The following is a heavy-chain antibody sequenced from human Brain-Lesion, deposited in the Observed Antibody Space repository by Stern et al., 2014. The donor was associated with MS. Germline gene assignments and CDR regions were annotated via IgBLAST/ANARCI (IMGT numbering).Heavy chain of an antibody. Sequence: EDQLVESGGGLIQPGGSLRLSCAASGFSVSTNFMSWVRQAPGKGLEWVSLMYSRGGTHDADSVKGRFTISRDSSKNTLYLQMSXXXXXDTAVYYCARKTDTAVGGDYWGPGTLVTV. CDR2: MYSRGGT. CDR1: GFSVSTNF. D-gene: IGHD5-18*01. CDR3: ARKTDTAVGGDY. V-gene: IGHV3-53*01. J-gene: IGHJ4*02.